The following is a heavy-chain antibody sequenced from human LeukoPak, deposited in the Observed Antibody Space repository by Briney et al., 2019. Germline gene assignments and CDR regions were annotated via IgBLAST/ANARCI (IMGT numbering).Heavy chain of an antibody. CDR3: ARDPIVVVPSASFYYYMDV. D-gene: IGHD2-2*01. CDR2: ITSSSTYI. CDR1: GFTFSSYS. J-gene: IGHJ6*03. Sequence: GGSLRLSCVASGFTFSSYSMNWVRQAPGKGLEWVSSITSSSTYIYYADSVKGRFTISRDNAKNSLYLQMSSLRAEDTAVYYCARDPIVVVPSASFYYYMDVWGKGTTVTVSS. V-gene: IGHV3-21*01.